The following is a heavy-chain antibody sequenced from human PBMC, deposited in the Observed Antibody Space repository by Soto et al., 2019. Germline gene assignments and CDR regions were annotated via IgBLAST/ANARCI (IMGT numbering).Heavy chain of an antibody. J-gene: IGHJ5*02. CDR1: GGPISTYY. CDR3: AKRRANSGTGWFDP. D-gene: IGHD1-1*01. V-gene: IGHV4-4*08. Sequence: QVQLQESGPGLVRPSETLSLTCSVSGGPISTYYWNWIRQPPGKGLEWIGNLYNSGNTNYNPSFRSRVTRSVDTSKNQLSLSLNSVTAADTAIYYCAKRRANSGTGWFDPWGPGTLVIVSS. CDR2: LYNSGNT.